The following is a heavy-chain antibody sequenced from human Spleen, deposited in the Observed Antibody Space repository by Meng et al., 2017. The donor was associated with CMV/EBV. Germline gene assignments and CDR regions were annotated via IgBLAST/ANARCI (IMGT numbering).Heavy chain of an antibody. CDR3: ALSPSYYDLLTGYHNWFDP. V-gene: IGHV5-51*01. Sequence: GGSLRLSCKGSGNSFSNYWIAWVRQMPGKGLEWMGIINPGDSDTRYSPSFQGQVTISVDKSISTAYLQWSSLKASDTAMYYCALSPSYYDLLTGYHNWFDPWGQGTLVTVSS. D-gene: IGHD3-9*01. CDR1: GNSFSNYW. CDR2: INPGDSDT. J-gene: IGHJ5*02.